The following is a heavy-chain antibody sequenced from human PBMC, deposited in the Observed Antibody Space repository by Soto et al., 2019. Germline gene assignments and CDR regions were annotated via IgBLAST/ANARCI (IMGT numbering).Heavy chain of an antibody. J-gene: IGHJ4*02. CDR2: IYHSGST. V-gene: IGHV4-30-2*01. CDR1: GGSINTATHS. CDR3: ARGGGVTTTGDDY. Sequence: QLQLQESGSGLVKPSQTLSLTCAVSGGSINTATHSWSWIRQPPGKGLEWIGYIYHSGSTYYNPSVKGRVTLSIDQTNNQFSRGLSSVTAAGTAVYYCARGGGVTTTGDDYWGQGILVTVSS. D-gene: IGHD4-4*01.